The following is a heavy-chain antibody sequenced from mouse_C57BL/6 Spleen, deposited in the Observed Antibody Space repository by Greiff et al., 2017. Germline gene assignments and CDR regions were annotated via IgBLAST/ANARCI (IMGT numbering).Heavy chain of an antibody. J-gene: IGHJ1*03. Sequence: VQLQQSGPELVKPGASVKISCKASGYTFTDYYMTWVKQSHGKSLEWIGDINPNNGGTSYNPKFKGKAILTVDKSSSTAYMGLRSLTSDDSAVYYCVRNYVSSHWYFDVWGTGTSVTVSS. CDR3: VRNYVSSHWYFDV. D-gene: IGHD1-1*01. CDR1: GYTFTDYY. CDR2: INPNNGGT. V-gene: IGHV1-26*01.